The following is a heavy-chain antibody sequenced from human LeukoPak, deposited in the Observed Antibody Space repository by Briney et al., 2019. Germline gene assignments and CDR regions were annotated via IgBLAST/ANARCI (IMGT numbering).Heavy chain of an antibody. D-gene: IGHD5-18*01. CDR3: TKGSGYSYDSPFDY. Sequence: PGGSLRLSCAASGFTFSSYAMSWVRQAPGKGLEWVSSISVSGDNTYYADSVKGRFTISRDNSKNPLYLQMNSLTAEDTAVYYCTKGSGYSYDSPFDYWGQGTLVTVSS. CDR1: GFTFSSYA. CDR2: ISVSGDNT. V-gene: IGHV3-23*01. J-gene: IGHJ4*02.